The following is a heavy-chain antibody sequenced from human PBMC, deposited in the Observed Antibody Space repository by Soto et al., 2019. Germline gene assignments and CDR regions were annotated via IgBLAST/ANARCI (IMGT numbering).Heavy chain of an antibody. CDR2: IIPSFGTA. CDR3: ARGGKGRYYYDSSGYSLYYYYGMDV. CDR1: GGTFSSYA. Sequence: SVKVSCKASGGTFSSYAISWVRQAPGQGLEWMGGIIPSFGTANHAQKFQGRVTINADESTSTAYMELSSLRSEDTAVYYCARGGKGRYYYDSSGYSLYYYYGMDVWGQGTTVTVSS. V-gene: IGHV1-69*13. D-gene: IGHD3-22*01. J-gene: IGHJ6*02.